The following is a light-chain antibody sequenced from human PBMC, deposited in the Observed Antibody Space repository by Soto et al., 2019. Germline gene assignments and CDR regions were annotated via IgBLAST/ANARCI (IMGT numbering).Light chain of an antibody. CDR2: GAS. CDR3: QQYDDWLRLT. CDR1: QSVNIY. V-gene: IGKV3D-15*01. J-gene: IGKJ4*01. Sequence: EIVMTQSPATLSVSPGERATLSCRASQSVNIYLAWYLQKPGQAPRLLIFGASSRATGIPAMFSGSGSGTEFNLTVSSLQSEDFAVYFCQQYDDWLRLTFGGGTKVDSK.